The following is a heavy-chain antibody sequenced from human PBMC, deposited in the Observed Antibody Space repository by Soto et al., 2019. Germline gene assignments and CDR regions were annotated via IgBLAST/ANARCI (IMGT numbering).Heavy chain of an antibody. D-gene: IGHD3-9*01. Sequence: EVQLVESGGGLVKPGGSLRLSCAASGFTFSSYSMNWVRQAPGKGLEWVSSISSSSSYIYYADSVKGRFTISRDNAKNSLYLQMNSLRAEDTAVYSCARDGGFDMLSGLDIARYYFDYWGQGTLVTVSS. V-gene: IGHV3-21*01. CDR1: GFTFSSYS. J-gene: IGHJ4*02. CDR3: ARDGGFDMLSGLDIARYYFDY. CDR2: ISSSSSYI.